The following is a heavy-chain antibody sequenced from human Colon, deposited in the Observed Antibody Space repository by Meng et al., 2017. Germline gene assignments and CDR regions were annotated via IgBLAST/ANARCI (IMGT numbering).Heavy chain of an antibody. CDR1: GGSISSGDFY. J-gene: IGHJ5*02. D-gene: IGHD4/OR15-4a*01. Sequence: QPQLQESGPGLVKPSETLSLRCTVSGGSISSGDFYWAWVRQPPGKGLEWIGSVSYTGTTYYNPSLKTRVSVSVDTSKIHFSLKLSSVTAADTALYYCARRRTNYNWFDPWGQGTLVTVSS. CDR3: ARRRTNYNWFDP. CDR2: VSYTGTT. V-gene: IGHV4-39*01.